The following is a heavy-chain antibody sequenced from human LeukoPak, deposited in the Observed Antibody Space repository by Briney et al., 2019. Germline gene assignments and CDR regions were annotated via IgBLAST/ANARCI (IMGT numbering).Heavy chain of an antibody. Sequence: GGSLRLSCVASGFTFSIYDMSWVRQAPGKGLEWVSSITTSGGSTFYADSVMGRFTISRDNSRNTPYLQMNSLSAEDTAVYYCAKRGNPTVGHHYLDVWGKGTTVSVSS. CDR1: GFTFSIYD. D-gene: IGHD1-1*01. CDR3: AKRGNPTVGHHYLDV. CDR2: ITTSGGST. V-gene: IGHV3-23*01. J-gene: IGHJ6*03.